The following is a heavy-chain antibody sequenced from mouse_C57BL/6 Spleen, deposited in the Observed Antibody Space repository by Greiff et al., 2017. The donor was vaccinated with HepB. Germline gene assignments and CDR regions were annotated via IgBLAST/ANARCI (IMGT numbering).Heavy chain of an antibody. Sequence: VQLQQSGAELVKPGASVKMSCKASGYTFTSYWITWVKQRPGQGLEWIGDIYPGSGSTNYNEKFKSKATLTVDTSSSTAYMQLSSLTSEDSAVYYCARDFPMITKAYWGQGTLVTVSA. V-gene: IGHV1-55*01. J-gene: IGHJ3*01. CDR1: GYTFTSYW. CDR3: ARDFPMITKAY. CDR2: IYPGSGST. D-gene: IGHD2-4*01.